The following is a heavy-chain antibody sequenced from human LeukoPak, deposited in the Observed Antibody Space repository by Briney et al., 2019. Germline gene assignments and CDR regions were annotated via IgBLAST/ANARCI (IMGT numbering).Heavy chain of an antibody. Sequence: PSETLSLTCAVYGGSFSGYYWSWIRQPPGKGLEWIGEINHSGSTNYNPSLKSRVTISVDTSKKQFSLKLSSVTAADTAVYYCARQGYTASYYFLDYWSQGTLVTVSS. CDR1: GGSFSGYY. V-gene: IGHV4-34*01. J-gene: IGHJ4*02. CDR2: INHSGST. CDR3: ARQGYTASYYFLDY. D-gene: IGHD1-26*01.